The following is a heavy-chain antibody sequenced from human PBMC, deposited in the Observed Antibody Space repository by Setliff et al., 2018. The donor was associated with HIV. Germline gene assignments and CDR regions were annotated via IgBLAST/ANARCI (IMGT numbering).Heavy chain of an antibody. CDR1: GYPFTSYY. CDR3: AREWALGIRNEGFDI. J-gene: IGHJ3*02. Sequence: ASVKVSCKTSGYPFTSYYIHWVRQAPGQGLEWMGFINHSGGGTTYAQKFQGRITMTRDTSTKTVYMEVSSLRSEDTAMYYCAREWALGIRNEGFDIWGQGTMVTVS. CDR2: INHSGGGT. D-gene: IGHD1-26*01. V-gene: IGHV1-46*01.